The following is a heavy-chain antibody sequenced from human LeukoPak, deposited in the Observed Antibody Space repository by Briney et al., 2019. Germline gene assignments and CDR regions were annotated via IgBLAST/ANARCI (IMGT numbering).Heavy chain of an antibody. J-gene: IGHJ4*02. D-gene: IGHD3-22*01. Sequence: GRSLRLSCAASGFTFDDYAMHWVRQAPGKGLEWVSGISWNSGSIGYADSVKGRFTISRDNSKNTLYLQMNSLRAEDTAVYYCARDDLWRASSGYSVSWGQGTLVTVSS. CDR2: ISWNSGSI. CDR3: ARDDLWRASSGYSVS. CDR1: GFTFDDYA. V-gene: IGHV3-9*01.